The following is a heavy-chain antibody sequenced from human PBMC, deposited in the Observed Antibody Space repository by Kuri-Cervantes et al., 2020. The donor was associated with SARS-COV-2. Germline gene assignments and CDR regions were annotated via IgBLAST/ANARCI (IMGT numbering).Heavy chain of an antibody. J-gene: IGHJ4*02. D-gene: IGHD5-12*01. V-gene: IGHV3-21*01. CDR1: GFTFSSYW. CDR3: ARAQRGLMVALDY. Sequence: GGSLRLSCAASGFTFSSYWMHWVRQAPGKGLEWVSSISSSSSYIYYADSVKGRFTISRDNAKNSLYLQMNSLRAEDTAVYYCARAQRGLMVALDYWGQGTLVTVSS. CDR2: ISSSSSYI.